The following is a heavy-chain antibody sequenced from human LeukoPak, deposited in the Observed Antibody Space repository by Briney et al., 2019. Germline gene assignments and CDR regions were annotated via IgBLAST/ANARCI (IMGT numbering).Heavy chain of an antibody. V-gene: IGHV3-53*01. J-gene: IGHJ5*02. Sequence: GGSLRLSCAASGFTVSSNYMSWVRQAAGKGLEWVSVIYSGGSTYYADSVKGRFTISRDNSKNTLYLQMNSLRAEDTAVYYCARAGYDILTGFWFDPWGQGTLVTVSS. CDR1: GFTVSSNY. CDR2: IYSGGST. D-gene: IGHD3-9*01. CDR3: ARAGYDILTGFWFDP.